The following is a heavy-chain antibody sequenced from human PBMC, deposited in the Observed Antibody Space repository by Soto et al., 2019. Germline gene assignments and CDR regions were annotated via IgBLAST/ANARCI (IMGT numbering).Heavy chain of an antibody. J-gene: IGHJ4*02. CDR2: INSDGSSA. CDR1: GFTFSSNW. V-gene: IGHV3-74*01. CDR3: ARGPTGWYGFDY. Sequence: EVQLVESEGGLVQPGGSLRVSCAGSGFTFSSNWMHWVRQAPGKGLVWVSRINSDGSSASYADSVMGRFTISRDNAKNTLYLQMNSLRAEDTAVYFCARGPTGWYGFDYWAQGTLVTVSS. D-gene: IGHD6-19*01.